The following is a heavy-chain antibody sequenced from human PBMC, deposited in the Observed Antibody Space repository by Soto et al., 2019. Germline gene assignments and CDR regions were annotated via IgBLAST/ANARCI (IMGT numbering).Heavy chain of an antibody. V-gene: IGHV3-15*07. CDR3: TTFTVVTANDN. CDR1: GFSLSNVW. J-gene: IGHJ4*01. CDR2: IKSESDGGTT. D-gene: IGHD2-21*02. Sequence: EVQLVESGGGLVKPGESLRLSCAASGFSLSNVWMNWVRQAPGKGLEWVGRIKSESDGGTTEYGAPVRGRFTISRDDSSNTMNLQMNSLRTDDTAVYYCTTFTVVTANDNWGQGALVTVSS.